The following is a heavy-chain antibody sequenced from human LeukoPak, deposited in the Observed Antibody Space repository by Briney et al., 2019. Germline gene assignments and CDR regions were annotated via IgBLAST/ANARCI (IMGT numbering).Heavy chain of an antibody. V-gene: IGHV4-39*01. J-gene: IGHJ4*02. CDR2: IYYSGST. D-gene: IGHD3-22*01. CDR1: GGSISSSNYY. CDR3: ARHLEDYYDSSGYYQHLDY. Sequence: SETLSLTCTVSGGSISSSNYYWGWIRQPPGKGLEWIGSIYYSGSTYYNPSLKSRVTISVDTSKNQFSLKLSSVTAADTAVYYCARHLEDYYDSSGYYQHLDYWGQGTLVTVSS.